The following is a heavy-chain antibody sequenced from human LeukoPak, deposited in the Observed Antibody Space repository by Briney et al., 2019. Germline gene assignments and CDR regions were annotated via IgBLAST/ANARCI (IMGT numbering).Heavy chain of an antibody. Sequence: GGSLRLSCSASGFNFRDVWMSWVRQAPGKGLVWVGRSKSEAGGGTTDIAAPGQGRFTISRDDSKDTLSLQMNSLEIEDTAVYYCTAGGDGTYSSDYWGQGTLVTVSS. CDR2: SKSEAGGGTT. CDR1: GFNFRDVW. V-gene: IGHV3-15*01. CDR3: TAGGDGTYSSDY. J-gene: IGHJ4*02. D-gene: IGHD1-26*01.